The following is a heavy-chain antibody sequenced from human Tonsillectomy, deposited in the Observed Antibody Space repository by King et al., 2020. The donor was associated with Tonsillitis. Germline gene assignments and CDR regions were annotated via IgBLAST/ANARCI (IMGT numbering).Heavy chain of an antibody. CDR1: GGSINTSNW. Sequence: QMQESGPGLVKPSGTLSLTCAVSGGSINTSNWWSWVRQPPGKGLEWIGEIYHSGSTNYKSSLKSRATISIDESKNQVSLKLTSVTAADTAVYYCATLTNHNWDWYFAPWGRGTLVTVSS. CDR3: ATLTNHNWDWYFAP. D-gene: IGHD1-20*01. J-gene: IGHJ2*01. V-gene: IGHV4-4*02. CDR2: IYHSGST.